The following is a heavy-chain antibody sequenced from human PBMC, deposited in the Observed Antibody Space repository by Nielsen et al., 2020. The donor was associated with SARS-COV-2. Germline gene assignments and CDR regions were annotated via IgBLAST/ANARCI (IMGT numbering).Heavy chain of an antibody. CDR3: ARGPHSSSYPTYYYYYYMDV. Sequence: ETLSLSCAASGFTFSSYSMNWVRQAPGKGLEWVSSISSSSSYIYYADSVKGRFTISRDNAKNSLYLQMNSLRAEDTAVYYCARGPHSSSYPTYYYYYYMDVWGKGTTVTVSS. CDR2: ISSSSSYI. CDR1: GFTFSSYS. D-gene: IGHD6-13*01. J-gene: IGHJ6*03. V-gene: IGHV3-21*01.